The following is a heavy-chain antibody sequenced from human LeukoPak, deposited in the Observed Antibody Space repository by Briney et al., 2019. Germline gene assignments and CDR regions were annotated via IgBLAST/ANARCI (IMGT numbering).Heavy chain of an antibody. Sequence: SETLSLTCTVSGGSISNYYWSWIRQPPGKGLEWIGYIYFSGSSNQNPSLRSRVTMSVDTSKNQFSLKPSSVTAADTAVYYCARHVRSGYNLLDYWGQGTLVTVSS. J-gene: IGHJ4*02. CDR3: ARHVRSGYNLLDY. V-gene: IGHV4-59*08. D-gene: IGHD5-24*01. CDR2: IYFSGSS. CDR1: GGSISNYY.